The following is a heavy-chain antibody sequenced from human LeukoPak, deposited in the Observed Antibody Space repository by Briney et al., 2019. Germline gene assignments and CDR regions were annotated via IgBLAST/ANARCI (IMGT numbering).Heavy chain of an antibody. CDR3: ARDRARDDGYFDWLSCFLDY. Sequence: GRSLRLSCAASGFTFSSYAMHWVRQAPGKGLEWVAVISYDGSNKYYADSVKGRFTISRDNSKNTLYVQMNSLRAEDTAVYYCARDRARDDGYFDWLSCFLDYWGQGTLVSISS. D-gene: IGHD3-9*01. J-gene: IGHJ4*02. CDR2: ISYDGSNK. V-gene: IGHV3-30-3*01. CDR1: GFTFSSYA.